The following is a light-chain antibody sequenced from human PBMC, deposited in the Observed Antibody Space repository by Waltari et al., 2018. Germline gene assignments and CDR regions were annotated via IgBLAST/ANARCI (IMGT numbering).Light chain of an antibody. CDR2: ANE. V-gene: IGLV1-40*01. CDR3: QSYDNNLRAWV. J-gene: IGLJ3*02. Sequence: QSGLTHPPSVSGAAGQRVIIPCTGTSYNLGSNYHVHWYQQFPGTAPKVLIYANENRPSGIPDRFSASKSGTSASLTITGLQTEDEADYYCQSYDNNLRAWVFGGGTKVTVL. CDR1: SYNLGSNYH.